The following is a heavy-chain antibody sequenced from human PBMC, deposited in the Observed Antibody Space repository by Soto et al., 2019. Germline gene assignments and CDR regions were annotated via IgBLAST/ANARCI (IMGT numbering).Heavy chain of an antibody. CDR1: GFIFNNYA. V-gene: IGHV3-64D*06. D-gene: IGHD3-9*01. CDR3: VKRDHTLLTGNH. J-gene: IGHJ5*02. CDR2: ITSNSGKT. Sequence: GGSLRLSCLTSGFIFNNYAMHWVRQAPGKGLEYVSAITSNSGKTYYADSVKGRFTISRDSSKNTVFLHMSSLRAEDTAVYYCVKRDHTLLTGNHWGQGTLVNVSS.